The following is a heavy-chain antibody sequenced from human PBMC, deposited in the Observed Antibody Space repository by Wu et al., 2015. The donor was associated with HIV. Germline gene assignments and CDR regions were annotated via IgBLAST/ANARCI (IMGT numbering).Heavy chain of an antibody. CDR3: ARFPQNHPLHYYMDV. V-gene: IGHV1-18*01. D-gene: IGHD1-14*01. Sequence: QVQLVQSGAEVKKPGSSVRVSCKASGGTFSSYAISWVRQAPGQGLEWMGWISAYNGNTNYAQKLQGRVTMTTDTSTSTAYMELRSLRPGDTAVYYCARFPQNHPLHYYMDVWGKGTTVTVSS. J-gene: IGHJ6*03. CDR2: ISAYNGNT. CDR1: GGTFSSYA.